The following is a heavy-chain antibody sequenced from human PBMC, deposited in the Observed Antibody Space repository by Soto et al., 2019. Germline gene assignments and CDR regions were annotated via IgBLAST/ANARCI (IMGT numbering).Heavy chain of an antibody. CDR3: AKSGGPPKYNSGSYYYVDY. V-gene: IGHV3-23*01. J-gene: IGHJ4*02. CDR1: GFTFSSYA. D-gene: IGHD1-26*01. Sequence: GGSLRLSCAASGFTFSSYAMSWVRQAPGKGLEWVSAISGSGGSTYYADSVKGRFTISRDNSKNTLYLQMNSLRAEDTAVYYCAKSGGPPKYNSGSYYYVDYWGQGTLVTVSS. CDR2: ISGSGGST.